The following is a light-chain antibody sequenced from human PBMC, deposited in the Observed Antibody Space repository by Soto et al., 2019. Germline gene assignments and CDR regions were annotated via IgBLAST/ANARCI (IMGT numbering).Light chain of an antibody. CDR3: QQYVSSPPT. J-gene: IGKJ1*01. Sequence: EIVLTQSPGTLSLSPGERATLSCRASQSISSSYLAWYQRKPGQAPRLLIYDASSRATGIPDRFSGSGSGTDFTLTISRLEPEDFAVYYCQQYVSSPPTFGQGTEVEIK. V-gene: IGKV3-20*01. CDR1: QSISSSY. CDR2: DAS.